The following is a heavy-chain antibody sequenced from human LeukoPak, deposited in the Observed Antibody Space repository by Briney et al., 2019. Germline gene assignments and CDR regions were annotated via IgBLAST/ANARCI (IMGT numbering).Heavy chain of an antibody. Sequence: SETLSLTCTVSGGSISSGAYYWSWIRQHPGKGLEWIGYAHNSGSTYYNPSLKSRISISEDTSKNQFSLKLSSVTAADTAVYYCARDRYDSYPMDVWGQGTTVTVSS. J-gene: IGHJ6*02. CDR1: GGSISSGAYY. CDR3: ARDRYDSYPMDV. D-gene: IGHD3-3*01. V-gene: IGHV4-31*03. CDR2: AHNSGST.